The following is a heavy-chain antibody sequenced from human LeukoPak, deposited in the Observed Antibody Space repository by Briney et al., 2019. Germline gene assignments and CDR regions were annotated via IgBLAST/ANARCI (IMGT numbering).Heavy chain of an antibody. D-gene: IGHD3-10*01. CDR1: GGSISGYY. Sequence: PSETLSLTCTVSGGSISGYYWSWIRQPPGKGLEWIGYIYYSGSTNYNPSLKSRVTISLDTSKNQFSLKLSSVTDADTAVYYCARVLTYGSRTYYLDYWGQGTLVTVSS. CDR2: IYYSGST. V-gene: IGHV4-59*01. CDR3: ARVLTYGSRTYYLDY. J-gene: IGHJ4*02.